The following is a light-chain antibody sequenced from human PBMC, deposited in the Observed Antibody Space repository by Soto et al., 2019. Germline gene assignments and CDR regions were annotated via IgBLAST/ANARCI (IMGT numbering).Light chain of an antibody. CDR1: NSDVGTYNY. Sequence: QSVLTQPASVSGSPGQSITLSCTGTNSDVGTYNYVSWYQQHPGKAPKLMISQVSNRPSGVSNRFSGSKSGNTASLTISGLQAEDEADYYCSSYTISSTYVFGTGTKLTVL. CDR3: SSYTISSTYV. V-gene: IGLV2-14*01. CDR2: QVS. J-gene: IGLJ1*01.